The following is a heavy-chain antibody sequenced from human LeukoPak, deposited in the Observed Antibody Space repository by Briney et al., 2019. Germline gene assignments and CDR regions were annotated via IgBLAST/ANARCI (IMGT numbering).Heavy chain of an antibody. D-gene: IGHD2-15*01. J-gene: IGHJ5*02. Sequence: SETLSLICTVSGGSISSSSYYWGWIRQPPGKGLEWIGSIYYSGSTYYNPSLKSRVTISVDTSKNQFSLKLSSVTAADTAVYYCARQRKLDIVVVVAATLWFDPWGQGTLVTVSS. CDR2: IYYSGST. CDR1: GGSISSSSYY. V-gene: IGHV4-39*01. CDR3: ARQRKLDIVVVVAATLWFDP.